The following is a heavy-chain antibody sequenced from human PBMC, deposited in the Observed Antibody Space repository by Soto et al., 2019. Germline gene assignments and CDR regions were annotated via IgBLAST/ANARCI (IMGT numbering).Heavy chain of an antibody. D-gene: IGHD2-2*01. CDR2: IYYSGST. CDR1: GGSVSSGSYY. Sequence: KTSETLSLTCTVSGGSVSSGSYYWTWIRQPPGKGLEWIGYIYYSGSTNYNPSLKSRVTIPLDTSNNQFSLRLSSVTAADTAVYYCARTFCSTTSCQAHDMDVWGQGTTVTVSS. V-gene: IGHV4-61*01. CDR3: ARTFCSTTSCQAHDMDV. J-gene: IGHJ6*02.